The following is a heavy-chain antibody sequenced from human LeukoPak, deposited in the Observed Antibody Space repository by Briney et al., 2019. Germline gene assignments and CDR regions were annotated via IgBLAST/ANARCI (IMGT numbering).Heavy chain of an antibody. J-gene: IGHJ6*04. CDR2: ISSSGSTI. D-gene: IGHD3-10*02. CDR1: GFTFSSYS. V-gene: IGHV3-48*04. CDR3: AELGITMIGGV. Sequence: GGSLRLSCVASGFTFSSYSMNWVRQAPGKGLEWVSYISSSGSTIYYADSVKGRFTISRDNAKNSLYLQMNSLRAEDTAVYYCAELGITMIGGVWGKGTTVIISS.